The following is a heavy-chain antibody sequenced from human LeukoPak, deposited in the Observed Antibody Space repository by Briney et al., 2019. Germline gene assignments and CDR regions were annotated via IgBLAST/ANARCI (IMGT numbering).Heavy chain of an antibody. D-gene: IGHD3-10*01. CDR3: AKDRLVLDSGDADDY. J-gene: IGHJ4*02. V-gene: IGHV3-23*01. CDR1: GFTFGSYA. CDR2: ISGSGGST. Sequence: PGGSLRLSCAASGFTFGSYAMSWVRQAPGKGLEWVSAISGSGGSTYYADSVKGRFTISRDNSKNTLYLQMNSLRAEDTAVYYCAKDRLVLDSGDADDYWGQGTLVTVSS.